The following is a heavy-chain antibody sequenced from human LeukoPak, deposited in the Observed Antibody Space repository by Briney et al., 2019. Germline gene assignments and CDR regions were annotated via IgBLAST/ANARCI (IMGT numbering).Heavy chain of an antibody. CDR2: IIPILDIT. CDR3: AKIHDDSGYYYEYFQF. Sequence: SVKVSCKASGGTFRNSGISWVRQAPGQGLEYVGRIIPILDITEYGKTSPGRVTITADTATDTFYMEPSGLRSEDTAVYYCAKIHDDSGYYYEYFQFWGQGTLITVSS. D-gene: IGHD3-22*01. V-gene: IGHV1-69*04. CDR1: GGTFRNSG. J-gene: IGHJ1*01.